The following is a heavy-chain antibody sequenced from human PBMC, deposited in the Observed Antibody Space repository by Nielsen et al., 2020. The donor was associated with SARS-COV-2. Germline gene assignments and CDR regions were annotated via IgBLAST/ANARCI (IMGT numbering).Heavy chain of an antibody. J-gene: IGHJ4*02. V-gene: IGHV3-33*06. CDR2: IWYDGSNK. Sequence: GESLKISCAASGFTFSSYGMHWVRQAPGKGLEWVAVIWYDGSNKYYADSVKGRFTISRDNSKNTLFVQMNSLRAEDTAIYYCAKSYYYGSGSYYVFDYWGQGTLVTVSS. D-gene: IGHD3-10*01. CDR1: GFTFSSYG. CDR3: AKSYYYGSGSYYVFDY.